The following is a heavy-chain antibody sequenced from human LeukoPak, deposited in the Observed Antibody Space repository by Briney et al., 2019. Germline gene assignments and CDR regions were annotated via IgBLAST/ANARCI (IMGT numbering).Heavy chain of an antibody. D-gene: IGHD3-22*01. CDR2: ISEIRGST. Sequence: SLCLFCDSSVLSLPANALTSVRNPTGPAPASAQAISEIRGSTYYADSVKGRFTISRDNSKYALYLQMNSLRAYDTAVYYCAKGGWVGITMIVVVITPFDYWGQGTLVTVSS. CDR1: VLSLPANA. J-gene: IGHJ4*02. CDR3: AKGGWVGITMIVVVITPFDY. V-gene: IGHV3-23*01.